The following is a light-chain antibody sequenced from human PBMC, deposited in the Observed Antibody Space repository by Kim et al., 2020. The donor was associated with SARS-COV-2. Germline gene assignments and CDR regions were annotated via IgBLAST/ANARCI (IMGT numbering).Light chain of an antibody. CDR3: QQYNSYPWR. V-gene: IGKV4-1*01. CDR2: WAS. Sequence: DIVMTQSPDSLAVSLGERATINCKSSQSVLYSSNNKNYLAWYQQKPGQPPKLLIYWASTRESGVPDRFSGSGSGTDFTLTISSLQPDDFATYYCQQYNSYPWRFGQGTKVDIK. J-gene: IGKJ1*01. CDR1: QSVLYSSNNKNY.